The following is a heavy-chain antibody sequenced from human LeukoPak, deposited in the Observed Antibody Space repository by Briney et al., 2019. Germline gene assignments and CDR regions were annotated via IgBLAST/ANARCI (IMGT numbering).Heavy chain of an antibody. CDR2: IYTSGST. Sequence: SETLSLTCTVSGGSISSYYWSWIRQPPGKGLEWIGYIYTSGSTNYNPSLKSRVTISVDTSKNQFSLKLSSVTAADTAVYYCARTVTIPPHYYYSYMDVWGKGTTVTVSS. D-gene: IGHD3-3*01. CDR1: GGSISSYY. V-gene: IGHV4-4*09. J-gene: IGHJ6*03. CDR3: ARTVTIPPHYYYSYMDV.